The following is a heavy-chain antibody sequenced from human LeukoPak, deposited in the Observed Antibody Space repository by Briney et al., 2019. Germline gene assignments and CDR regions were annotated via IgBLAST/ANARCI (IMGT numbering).Heavy chain of an antibody. CDR2: ISGSGGST. CDR3: AKYYYDSGTYTRDYYYGMDV. J-gene: IGHJ6*02. CDR1: GFTFSSYD. D-gene: IGHD3-10*01. Sequence: GGSLRLSCAASGFTFSSYDMSWVRQAPGKGMEWVSAISGSGGSTYYADSVKGRFTISRDNSKNTLYLQMNSLRAEDTAVYYCAKYYYDSGTYTRDYYYGMDVWGQGTTVTVSS. V-gene: IGHV3-23*01.